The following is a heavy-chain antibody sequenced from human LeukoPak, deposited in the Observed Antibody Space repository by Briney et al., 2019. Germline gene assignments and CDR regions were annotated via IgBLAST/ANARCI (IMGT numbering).Heavy chain of an antibody. CDR3: AKEGIAAAGRLGRDYYFDY. Sequence: PGGSLRLSCAASGFTFDDYAMPWVRQAPGKGLEWVSGISWNSGSIGYADSVEGRFTISRDNAKNPLYLQMNSLRAEDTALYYCAKEGIAAAGRLGRDYYFDYWGQGTLVTVSS. D-gene: IGHD6-13*01. CDR1: GFTFDDYA. CDR2: ISWNSGSI. V-gene: IGHV3-9*01. J-gene: IGHJ4*02.